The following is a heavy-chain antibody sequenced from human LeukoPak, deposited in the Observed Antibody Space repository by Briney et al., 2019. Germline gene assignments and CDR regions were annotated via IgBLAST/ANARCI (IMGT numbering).Heavy chain of an antibody. CDR1: GYSFTSYW. J-gene: IGHJ4*02. Sequence: GESLKISCKGSGYSFTSYWIGWVRQMPGKGLEWMGIIYPGDSDTRYSPSFQGQVTISADKSISTAYLQWSSLKASDTAMYYCARFLPGGSRGYYDSSGYPILFDYWGQGTLVTVSS. V-gene: IGHV5-51*01. CDR2: IYPGDSDT. CDR3: ARFLPGGSRGYYDSSGYPILFDY. D-gene: IGHD3-22*01.